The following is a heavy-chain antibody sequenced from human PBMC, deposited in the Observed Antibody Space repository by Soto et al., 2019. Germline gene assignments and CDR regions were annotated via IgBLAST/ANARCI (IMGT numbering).Heavy chain of an antibody. D-gene: IGHD2-2*01. CDR3: ARSQGSSTSLEIYYYYYYGMDV. CDR2: IIPISGTA. J-gene: IGHJ6*02. Sequence: QVQLVQSGAEVKKPGSSVKVSCKASGGTFSSYAISWVRQAPGQVLEWMGGIIPISGTANYAQKFQGRVTITADESTSTAYMELSSLRSEDTAVYYCARSQGSSTSLEIYYYYYYGMDVWGQGTRVTVSS. CDR1: GGTFSSYA. V-gene: IGHV1-69*01.